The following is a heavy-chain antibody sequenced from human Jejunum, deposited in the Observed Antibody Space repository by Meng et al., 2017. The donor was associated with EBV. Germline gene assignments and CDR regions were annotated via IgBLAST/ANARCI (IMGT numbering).Heavy chain of an antibody. CDR1: GYTFTSYD. V-gene: IGHV1-8*01. D-gene: IGHD5-18*01. CDR2: MNPNSGNT. Sequence: HVVQSGGEVTKPGASVKCSCKASGYTFTSYDINWVRQATGQGLEWMGWMNPNSGNTGYAQKFQGRVTMTRNTSISTAYMELSSLGSEDTAVYYCARGASYGSALPWGQGTLVNRLL. CDR3: ARGASYGSALP. J-gene: IGHJ5*02.